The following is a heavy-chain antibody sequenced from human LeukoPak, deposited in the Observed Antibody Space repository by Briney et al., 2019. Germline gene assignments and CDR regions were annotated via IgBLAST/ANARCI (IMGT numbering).Heavy chain of an antibody. D-gene: IGHD1-14*01. CDR1: GGSISSHY. CDR3: ARCSEPYYFDY. CDR2: IYYSGST. J-gene: IGHJ4*02. Sequence: PSETLSLTCTVSGGSISSHYWSWIRQPPGKGLEWIGYIYYSGSTNYNPSLKSRVTISVDTSKNQFSLKLSSVTAADTAVYYCARCSEPYYFDYWGQGTLVTVSS. V-gene: IGHV4-59*11.